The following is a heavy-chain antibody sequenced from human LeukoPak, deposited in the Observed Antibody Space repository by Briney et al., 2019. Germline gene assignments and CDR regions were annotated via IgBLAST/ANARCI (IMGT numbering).Heavy chain of an antibody. CDR2: IYSGGST. Sequence: GGSLRLSCAASGFTVSSNYMSWVRQAPGKGLEWVSVIYSGGSTYYADSVKGRFTISRDNSKNTLYLQMNSLRAEDTAVYYCARDLPIKGAFFGMDVWGQGTTVTVSS. V-gene: IGHV3-66*01. CDR3: ARDLPIKGAFFGMDV. CDR1: GFTVSSNY. D-gene: IGHD1-14*01. J-gene: IGHJ6*02.